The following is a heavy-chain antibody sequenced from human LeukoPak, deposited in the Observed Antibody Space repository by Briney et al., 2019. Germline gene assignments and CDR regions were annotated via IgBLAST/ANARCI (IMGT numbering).Heavy chain of an antibody. CDR1: GYTFTSYY. D-gene: IGHD3-3*01. Sequence: ASVKVSCKASGYTFTSYYMHWVRQAPGQGLEWMGIINPSGGSTSYAQKFQGRVTMTRDTSTSTVYMELSSLRSEDTAVYYCARMNTRITIFGVVTGGHAFDIWGQGTMVTVSS. V-gene: IGHV1-46*01. J-gene: IGHJ3*02. CDR3: ARMNTRITIFGVVTGGHAFDI. CDR2: INPSGGST.